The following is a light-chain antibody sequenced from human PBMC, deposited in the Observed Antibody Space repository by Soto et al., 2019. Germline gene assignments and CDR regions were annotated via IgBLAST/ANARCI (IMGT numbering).Light chain of an antibody. CDR2: GAS. J-gene: IGKJ4*01. CDR3: QQFNAYQLT. CDR1: QGMSDY. Sequence: DIQLTQSPSFLSASVGDRVTISCRASQGMSDYLAWYQQKPGKAPKLLIYGASTLPSGVPSRFSGSASGTEFTLTISSLQPEDCATYFCQQFNAYQLTFGGGTKLEIK. V-gene: IGKV1-9*01.